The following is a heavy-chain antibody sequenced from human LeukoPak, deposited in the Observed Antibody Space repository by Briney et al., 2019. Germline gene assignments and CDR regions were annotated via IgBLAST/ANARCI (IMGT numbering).Heavy chain of an antibody. CDR3: VRGTMIVGP. D-gene: IGHD3-22*01. CDR1: GFTFDDFG. V-gene: IGHV3-20*04. Sequence: GGSLRLSCAASGFTFDDFGMTWVRQAPGKGLEWVSSINSNGGRTTYGDSVKGRFTISRDDANDSLYLLMHSLRAEDTAFYYCVRGTMIVGPWGQGTLVTVS. J-gene: IGHJ5*02. CDR2: INSNGGRT.